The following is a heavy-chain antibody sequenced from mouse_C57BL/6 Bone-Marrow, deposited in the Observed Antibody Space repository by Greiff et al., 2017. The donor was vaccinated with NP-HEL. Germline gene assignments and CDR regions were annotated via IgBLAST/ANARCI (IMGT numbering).Heavy chain of an antibody. J-gene: IGHJ4*01. V-gene: IGHV5-6*02. CDR1: GFTFSSYG. CDR3: ARRGYYAMDY. Sequence: EVKLVESGGDLVKPGGSLKLSCAASGFTFSSYGMSWVRQTPDKRLEWVATISSGGSYTYYPDSVKGRFTISRDNAKNTLYLQMSSLKSEGTAMYYCARRGYYAMDYWGQGTSVTVSS. CDR2: ISSGGSYT.